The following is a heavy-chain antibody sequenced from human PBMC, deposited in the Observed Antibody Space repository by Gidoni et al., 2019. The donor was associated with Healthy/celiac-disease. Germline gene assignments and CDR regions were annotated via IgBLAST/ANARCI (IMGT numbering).Heavy chain of an antibody. CDR3: ARGAHDYGDYYFDY. CDR2: IWYDGSNK. CDR1: GFTFSSYG. J-gene: IGHJ4*02. D-gene: IGHD4-17*01. V-gene: IGHV3-33*01. Sequence: QVQLVASGGVVVQPWRSLRLSCAASGFTFSSYGMHWVRKAPGKGLEWVEVIWYDGSNKYYEDSVKGRFTISRENSKNTLYLQMNSLRAEDTAVYYCARGAHDYGDYYFDYWGQGTLVTVSS.